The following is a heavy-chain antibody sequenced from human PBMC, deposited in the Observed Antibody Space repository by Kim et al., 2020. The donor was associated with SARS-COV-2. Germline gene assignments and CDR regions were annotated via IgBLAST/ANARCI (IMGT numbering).Heavy chain of an antibody. Sequence: SETLSLTCAVYGGSFSGYYWSWIRQPPGKGLEWIGEINHSGSTNYNPSLKSRVTISVDTSKNQFSLKLSSVTAADTAVYYCARGRGDSSSWYPPFDYWGQGTLVPVSS. CDR3: ARGRGDSSSWYPPFDY. D-gene: IGHD6-13*01. J-gene: IGHJ4*02. CDR1: GGSFSGYY. CDR2: INHSGST. V-gene: IGHV4-34*01.